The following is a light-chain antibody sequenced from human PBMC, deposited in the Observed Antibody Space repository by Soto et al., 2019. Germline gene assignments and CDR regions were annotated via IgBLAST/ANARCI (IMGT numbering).Light chain of an antibody. V-gene: IGLV2-14*03. CDR3: SSYTSSSTVV. Sequence: QSVLTQPASVSGSXXXXXXXSCTGTSSDVGGYNYVSWYQHHPGKAPKLMIYDVSNRPSGVSNRFSGSKSGNTASLTISGLQAEDEADYYCSSYTSSSTVVFGGGTKVTVL. CDR1: SSDVGGYNY. CDR2: DVS. J-gene: IGLJ2*01.